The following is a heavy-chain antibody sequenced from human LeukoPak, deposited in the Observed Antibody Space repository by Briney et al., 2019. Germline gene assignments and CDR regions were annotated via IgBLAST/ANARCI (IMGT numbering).Heavy chain of an antibody. J-gene: IGHJ5*02. CDR3: ARDPPRRYDL. CDR1: GFNFKNYE. V-gene: IGHV3-48*03. CDR2: ISSSGSTT. Sequence: GGSLRLSCTVSGFNFKNYEMKWVRQAPGKGLEWIAYISSSGSTTKYADSVKGRFTMSRDNAKNAVYMEMNSLRPEDTAVYYCARDPPRRYDLWGQGTLVTVSS.